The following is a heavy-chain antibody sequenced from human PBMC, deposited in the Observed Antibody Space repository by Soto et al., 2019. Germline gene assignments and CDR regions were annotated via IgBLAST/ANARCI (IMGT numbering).Heavy chain of an antibody. V-gene: IGHV1-8*01. CDR2: MNPNSGNT. CDR1: GYTFTSYD. CDR3: ASFAYYDFWSAYYTGI. D-gene: IGHD3-3*01. Sequence: GASVNVSCKASGYTFTSYDINWVRQATGQGLEWMGWMNPNSGNTGYAQKFQGRVTMTRNTSISTAYMELSSLRSEDTAVYYCASFAYYDFWSAYYTGIWGQGTLVTVSS. J-gene: IGHJ4*02.